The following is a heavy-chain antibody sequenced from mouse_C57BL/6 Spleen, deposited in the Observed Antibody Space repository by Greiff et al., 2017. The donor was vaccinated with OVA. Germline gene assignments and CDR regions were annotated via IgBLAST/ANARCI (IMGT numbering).Heavy chain of an antibody. CDR1: GYTFTDHT. CDR2: IYPRDGST. D-gene: IGHD2-5*01. J-gene: IGHJ4*01. Sequence: VQLQQSDAELVKPGASVKISCKVSGYTFTDHTIHWMKQRPEQGLEWIGYIYPRDGSTKYNEKFKGKATLTADKSSSTAYMQLNSLTSEDSAVYFCAREKDYYSNYVRAMDYWGQGTSVTVSS. V-gene: IGHV1-78*01. CDR3: AREKDYYSNYVRAMDY.